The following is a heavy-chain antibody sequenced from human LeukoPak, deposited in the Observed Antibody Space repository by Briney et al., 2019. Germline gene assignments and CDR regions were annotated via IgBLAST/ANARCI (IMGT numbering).Heavy chain of an antibody. V-gene: IGHV5-51*01. J-gene: IGHJ4*02. CDR1: GSGFTSYW. D-gene: IGHD1-26*01. CDR3: ARLSGSYQKDYFDY. CDR2: IYPGDSDT. Sequence: GESLKISCKGSGSGFTSYWIGWVRRMPGKGLEWMGIIYPGDSDTRYSPSFQGQVTISADKSISTAYLQWSSLKASDTAMYYCARLSGSYQKDYFDYWGQGTLVTVSS.